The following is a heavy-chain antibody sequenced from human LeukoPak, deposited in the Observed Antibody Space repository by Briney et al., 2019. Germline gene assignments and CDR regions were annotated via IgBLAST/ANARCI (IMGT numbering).Heavy chain of an antibody. J-gene: IGHJ4*02. CDR1: GGSVSSGSYY. CDR3: ARDSRQLSIDY. Sequence: SETLSPTCTVSGGSVSSGSYYWSWIRQPPGKGLEWIGYIYYSGSTNYNPSLKSRVTISVDTSKNQFSLKLSSVTAADTAVYYCARDSRQLSIDYWGQGTLVTVSS. CDR2: IYYSGST. D-gene: IGHD6-13*01. V-gene: IGHV4-61*01.